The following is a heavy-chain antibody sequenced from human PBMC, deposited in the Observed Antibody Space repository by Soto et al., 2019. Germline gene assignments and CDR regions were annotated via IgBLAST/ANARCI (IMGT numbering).Heavy chain of an antibody. CDR3: ARREIQGPIDS. J-gene: IGHJ4*02. CDR2: IYYSGTT. V-gene: IGHV4-28*01. CDR1: GYSISSSNW. Sequence: QVQLQESGPGLVKPSDTLSLTCAVSGYSISSSNWWGWIRQPPGKGLEWIGYIYYSGTTYYNPSLKSRVTMSVDTSKHQFSRKLPAVTAVDTAVYYCARREIQGPIDSWGQGTLVTVSS. D-gene: IGHD1-26*01.